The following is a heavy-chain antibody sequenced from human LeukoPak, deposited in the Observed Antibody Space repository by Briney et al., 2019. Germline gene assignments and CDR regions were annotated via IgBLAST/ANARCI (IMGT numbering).Heavy chain of an antibody. CDR1: GFTFSSYA. CDR2: ISNSGGTT. J-gene: IGHJ4*02. D-gene: IGHD6-13*01. Sequence: GGSLRLACSASGFTFSSYAMHWVRQAPGKGLEYVSVISNSGGTTYYADSVKGRFTISRDNSRNTLYLQMSSLRPEDTAVYYCVKRGASNSWYFFDYWGRGTLVTVSS. V-gene: IGHV3-64D*06. CDR3: VKRGASNSWYFFDY.